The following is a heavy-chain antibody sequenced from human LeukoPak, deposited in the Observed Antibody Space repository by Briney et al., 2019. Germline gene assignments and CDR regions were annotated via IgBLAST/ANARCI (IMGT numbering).Heavy chain of an antibody. CDR2: MNPNSGNT. J-gene: IGHJ4*02. CDR3: ATFDYGDYGFDY. Sequence: GASVKVSCKASGYTFTSYDINWVRQATGQGLEWMGWMNPNSGNTGYAQKFQGRVTITRNTSISTAHMELSSLRSEDTAVYYCATFDYGDYGFDYWGQGTLVTVSS. V-gene: IGHV1-8*03. D-gene: IGHD4-17*01. CDR1: GYTFTSYD.